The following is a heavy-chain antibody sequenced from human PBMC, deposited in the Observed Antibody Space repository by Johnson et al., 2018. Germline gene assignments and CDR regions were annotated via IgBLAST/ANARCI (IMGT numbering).Heavy chain of an antibody. CDR3: ARVASCSGGSCYSGYYYYMDV. CDR1: GFIFDDYA. V-gene: IGHV3-9*01. Sequence: VQLVQSGGGLVQPGRSLRLSCAASGFIFDDYAMHWVRQAPGKGLEWVSGISWNSGSIGYADSVKGRFTISRDNAKNSLYLQMNSLRAEDTAGYYCARVASCSGGSCYSGYYYYMDVWGKGTTVTVSS. CDR2: ISWNSGSI. J-gene: IGHJ6*03. D-gene: IGHD2-15*01.